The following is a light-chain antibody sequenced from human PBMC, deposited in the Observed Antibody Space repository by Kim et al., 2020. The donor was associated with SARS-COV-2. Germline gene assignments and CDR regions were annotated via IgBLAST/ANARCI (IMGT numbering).Light chain of an antibody. Sequence: QSVLTQPPSASGAPGQRVTISCSGSSSNIGDNFVYWYQQLPGAAPKLLIFGDNQRPSGVPDRFSGSKSGTSASLAISGLRSEDEADYYCAAWDGGLSGLYVFGTGTKVTVL. V-gene: IGLV1-47*01. CDR1: SSNIGDNF. CDR3: AAWDGGLSGLYV. J-gene: IGLJ1*01. CDR2: GDN.